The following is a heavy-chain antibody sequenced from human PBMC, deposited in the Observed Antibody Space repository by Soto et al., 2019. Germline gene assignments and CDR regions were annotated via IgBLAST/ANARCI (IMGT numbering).Heavy chain of an antibody. J-gene: IGHJ4*02. CDR1: GGSFSGYY. D-gene: IGHD6-13*01. CDR3: ARGRRAAAGKGRLYYFDY. Sequence: QVQLQQWGAGLLKPSETLSLTCAVYGGSFSGYYWSWIRQPPGKGLEWIGEIKHSGSTNYNPSLKSRVTISVDTSKNQFSLKLSSVTAADTAVYYCARGRRAAAGKGRLYYFDYWGQGTLVTVSS. CDR2: IKHSGST. V-gene: IGHV4-34*01.